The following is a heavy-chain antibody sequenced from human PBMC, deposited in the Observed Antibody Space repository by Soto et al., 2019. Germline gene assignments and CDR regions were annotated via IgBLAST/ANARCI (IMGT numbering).Heavy chain of an antibody. D-gene: IGHD1-7*01. CDR1: GGTFSRYA. J-gene: IGHJ4*02. CDR2: IIPLFGTA. V-gene: IGHV1-69*12. Sequence: QVQLVQSGAEVKKPGSSVKVSCKASGGTFSRYAIAWVRQAPGQGLEWMGGIIPLFGTANYAQKFQGRVTIIADESTTTAYMELSSLRSEDTAVYYCARARETTEGGYFDYWGQGTLATVSS. CDR3: ARARETTEGGYFDY.